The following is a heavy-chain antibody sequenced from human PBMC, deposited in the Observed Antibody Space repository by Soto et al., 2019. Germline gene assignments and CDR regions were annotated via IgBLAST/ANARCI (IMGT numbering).Heavy chain of an antibody. Sequence: GPLRGSCAASGFSCSHQWMHWVRQAPGKGLVWVSRISPDGRTTTYADSVKGRFTISRDNAKSTLYLQMNSLTVEDGAVYYCADSWLPTSYWGPGTLVSVSS. D-gene: IGHD3-10*01. CDR2: ISPDGRTT. CDR3: ADSWLPTSY. CDR1: GFSCSHQW. V-gene: IGHV3-74*01. J-gene: IGHJ4*02.